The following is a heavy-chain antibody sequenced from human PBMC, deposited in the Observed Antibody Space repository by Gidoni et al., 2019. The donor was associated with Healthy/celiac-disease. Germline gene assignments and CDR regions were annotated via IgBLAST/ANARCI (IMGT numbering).Heavy chain of an antibody. D-gene: IGHD3-3*01. Sequence: EVQLVESGGGLIQPGGSLRLSCAASGFTVSSNYMSWVRQAPGKGLEWVSVIYSGGSTYYADSVKGRFTISRDNSKNTLYLQMNSLRAEDTAVYYCARMLGDFWSGYYPYWGQGTLVTVSS. J-gene: IGHJ4*02. CDR3: ARMLGDFWSGYYPY. CDR2: IYSGGST. CDR1: GFTVSSNY. V-gene: IGHV3-53*01.